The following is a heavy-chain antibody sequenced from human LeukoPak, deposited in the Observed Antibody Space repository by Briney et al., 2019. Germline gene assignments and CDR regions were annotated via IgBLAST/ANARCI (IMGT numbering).Heavy chain of an antibody. J-gene: IGHJ4*02. V-gene: IGHV1-46*01. D-gene: IGHD3-3*01. CDR2: INPSGGST. CDR1: GYTLTELS. CDR3: ARGGTIFGVVRGLDY. Sequence: ASVKVSCKVSGYTLTELSMHWVRQAPGQGLEWMGIINPSGGSTSYAQKFQGRVTMTRDTSTSTVYMELSSLRSEDTAVYYCARGGTIFGVVRGLDYWGQGTLVTVSS.